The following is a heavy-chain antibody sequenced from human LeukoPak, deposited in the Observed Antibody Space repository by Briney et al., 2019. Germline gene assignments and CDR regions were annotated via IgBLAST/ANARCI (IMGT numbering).Heavy chain of an antibody. V-gene: IGHV4-61*01. D-gene: IGHD6-19*01. J-gene: IGHJ4*02. CDR1: GVSVSSGSYY. CDR2: IYYSGST. CDR3: ARDSPYSSGWGGGYYFDY. Sequence: RPSETLSLTCTVSGVSVSSGSYYWSWIRQPPGKGLEWIGYIYYSGSTNYNPSLKSRVTISVDTSKNQFSLKLSSVTAADTAVYYCARDSPYSSGWGGGYYFDYWGQGTLVTVSS.